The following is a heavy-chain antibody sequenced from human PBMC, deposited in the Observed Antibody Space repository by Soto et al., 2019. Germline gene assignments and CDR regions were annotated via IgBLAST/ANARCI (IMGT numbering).Heavy chain of an antibody. V-gene: IGHV3-43*01. J-gene: IGHJ6*02. CDR1: GFTFDDYT. CDR2: ISWDGGST. Sequence: GGSLRLSCAASGFTFDDYTMHWVRQAPGKGLEWVSLISWDGGSTYYADSVKGRFTISRDNSQNSLYLQMNSLRTEDTALYYCAKAGSPYYYYYGMDVWGQGTTVTVSS. CDR3: AKAGSPYYYYYGMDV.